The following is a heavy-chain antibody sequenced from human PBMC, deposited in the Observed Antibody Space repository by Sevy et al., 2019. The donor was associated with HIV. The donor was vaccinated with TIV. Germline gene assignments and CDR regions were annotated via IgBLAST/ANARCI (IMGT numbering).Heavy chain of an antibody. D-gene: IGHD3-22*01. CDR1: GGSISSYY. CDR2: IYYSWST. Sequence: SETLSLTCTVSGGSISSYYWSWIRQPPGKGLEWIGYIYYSWSTNYNPSLKSRVTISVDTSKNQFSLKLSSVTAADTAVYYCARNYYYDSSGYAYYYYYGMDVWGQGTTVTVSS. V-gene: IGHV4-59*12. J-gene: IGHJ6*02. CDR3: ARNYYYDSSGYAYYYYYGMDV.